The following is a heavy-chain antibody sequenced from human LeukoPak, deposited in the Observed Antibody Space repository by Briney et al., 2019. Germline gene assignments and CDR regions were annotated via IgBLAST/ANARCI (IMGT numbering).Heavy chain of an antibody. D-gene: IGHD3-3*01. CDR1: GGSFSGYY. V-gene: IGHV4-34*01. Sequence: PSETLSLTCAVYGGSFSGYYWSWIRQPPGKGLEWIGEINHSGSTNYNPSLKSRVTISVDTSKNQFSLKLSSVTAADTAVYYCARVQNIITIFVVVHDAFDIWGQGRMVTVSS. CDR2: INHSGST. J-gene: IGHJ3*02. CDR3: ARVQNIITIFVVVHDAFDI.